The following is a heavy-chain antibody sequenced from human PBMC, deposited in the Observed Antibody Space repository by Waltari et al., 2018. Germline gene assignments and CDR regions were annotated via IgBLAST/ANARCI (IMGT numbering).Heavy chain of an antibody. J-gene: IGHJ4*02. CDR1: GDSISSGDYC. CDR2: ISYSGST. Sequence: QVQLQESGPGLVKASQTLSLTCTVSGDSISSGDYCWNWIRQHPGKGLEWSGYISYSGSTYYNPSLNSRVTISVETSQNQFSLKLSSVTAADTAVYYCARATFGDLFLFDFWGPGTLVSVSS. CDR3: ARATFGDLFLFDF. D-gene: IGHD3-10*01. V-gene: IGHV4-31*03.